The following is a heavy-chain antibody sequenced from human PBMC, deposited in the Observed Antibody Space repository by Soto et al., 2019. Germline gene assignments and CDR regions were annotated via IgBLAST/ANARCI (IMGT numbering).Heavy chain of an antibody. V-gene: IGHV1-69*12. J-gene: IGHJ6*02. Sequence: QVQLVQSGAEVKKPGSSVKVSCKASGGTFSSYAISWVRQAPGQGLEWMGGIIPIFGTANYAQKFQGRVTFTADESTNTACMVLNSLRTEDPAVYYSAAPYRIILTGSSHYGLDVWGQGTTVTVS. CDR1: GGTFSSYA. CDR3: AAPYRIILTGSSHYGLDV. D-gene: IGHD3-9*01. CDR2: IIPIFGTA.